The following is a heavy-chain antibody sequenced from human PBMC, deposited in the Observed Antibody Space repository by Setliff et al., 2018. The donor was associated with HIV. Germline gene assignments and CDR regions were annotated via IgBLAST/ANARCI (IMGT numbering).Heavy chain of an antibody. D-gene: IGHD1-7*01. Sequence: PGGSLRLSCAASGFTFSSYWMHWVRQAPGKGLVWVSRINGDGRNRGDADSVKGRFTISRDNAKNSLYLQMNSLGADDTAVYYCAALSLRTNPVYGIISTRFDPWGRGTMVTVSS. CDR2: INGDGRNR. CDR3: AALSLRTNPVYGIISTRFDP. J-gene: IGHJ5*01. V-gene: IGHV3-74*01. CDR1: GFTFSSYW.